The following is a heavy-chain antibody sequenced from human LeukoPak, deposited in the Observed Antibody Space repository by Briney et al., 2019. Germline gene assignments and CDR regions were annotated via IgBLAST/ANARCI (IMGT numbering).Heavy chain of an antibody. V-gene: IGHV3-30*02. J-gene: IGHJ4*02. CDR2: IWYDGSDE. D-gene: IGHD3-10*01. Sequence: GGSLRLSCAASKFIFSDYGMHSVRQAPGKGLEWVAFIWYDGSDEYYADSVKGRFTISRDNSKNTLYLQMNSLTIEDTAVYYCAKGGGELGSGSLDYWGQGTLVTVSS. CDR1: KFIFSDYG. CDR3: AKGGGELGSGSLDY.